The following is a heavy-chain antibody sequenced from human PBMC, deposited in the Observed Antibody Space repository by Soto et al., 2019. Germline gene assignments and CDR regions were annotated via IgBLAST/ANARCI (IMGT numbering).Heavy chain of an antibody. CDR1: GFTFSNAW. V-gene: IGHV3-15*07. D-gene: IGHD1-1*01. J-gene: IGHJ4*02. CDR3: STGGYDFDY. CDR2: IKSKYDGGTT. Sequence: EEQLVESGGGLVKPGGSLRLSCATSGFTFSNAWMNWVRQAPGKGLEWVGRIKSKYDGGTTDYAAPVKGKFTISRDDSRNTMYLQMNSLKTEDTAVYYCSTGGYDFDYWGQGTLVNVSS.